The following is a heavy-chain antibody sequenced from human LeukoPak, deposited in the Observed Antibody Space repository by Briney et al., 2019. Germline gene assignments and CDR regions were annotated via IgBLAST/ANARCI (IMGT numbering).Heavy chain of an antibody. CDR1: GFTFSSYA. CDR3: AKDLRPPSIAARSSPGPWCFDL. Sequence: PGGSLRLSCAASGFTFSSYAMSWVRQAPGKGLEWVSAISGSGGSTYYADSVKGRFTISRDNSKNTLYLQMNSLRAEDTAVYYCAKDLRPPSIAARSSPGPWCFDLWGRGTLVTVSS. V-gene: IGHV3-23*01. J-gene: IGHJ2*01. D-gene: IGHD6-6*01. CDR2: ISGSGGST.